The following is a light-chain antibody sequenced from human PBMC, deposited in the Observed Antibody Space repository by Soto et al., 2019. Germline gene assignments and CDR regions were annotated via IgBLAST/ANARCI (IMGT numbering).Light chain of an antibody. V-gene: IGKV1-39*01. CDR2: AAS. CDR3: QQSYSALT. J-gene: IGKJ4*01. CDR1: RSISSY. Sequence: DIQMTQSPSSLSASVGDRVTITCRASRSISSYLNWYQQKPGKAPKLLIYAASSLQSGVPSRFSGSGSGTDFTLTISSLQPEDFATYYCQQSYSALTFGG.